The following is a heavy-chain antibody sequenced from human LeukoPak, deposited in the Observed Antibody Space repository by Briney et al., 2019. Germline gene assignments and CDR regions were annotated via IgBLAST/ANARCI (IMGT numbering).Heavy chain of an antibody. V-gene: IGHV3-30*01. CDR2: ISSEGKDR. J-gene: IGHJ6*03. Sequence: GGSLRLSCAASGFTFSNSAIHWVRQAPGKGLEWVSFISSEGKDRNYVESVKGRFIISSDNSKNTMDLQMNSLRPEDTAVYYCARQASALQYYYNYMDVWGKGTTVIVSS. CDR3: ARQASALQYYYNYMDV. CDR1: GFTFSNSA. D-gene: IGHD6-19*01.